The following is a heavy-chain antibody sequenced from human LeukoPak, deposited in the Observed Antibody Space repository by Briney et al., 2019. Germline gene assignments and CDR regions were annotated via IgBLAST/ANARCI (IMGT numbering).Heavy chain of an antibody. CDR3: ARAAYGDGGMDV. D-gene: IGHD4-17*01. Sequence: SETLSLTCTVSGGSISSYYWSWIRQPPGKGLEWIGYIYCSGSTNYNPSLKSRVTISVDTSKNQFSLKLSSVTAADTAVYYCARAAYGDGGMDVWGQGTTVTVSS. J-gene: IGHJ6*02. V-gene: IGHV4-59*01. CDR1: GGSISSYY. CDR2: IYCSGST.